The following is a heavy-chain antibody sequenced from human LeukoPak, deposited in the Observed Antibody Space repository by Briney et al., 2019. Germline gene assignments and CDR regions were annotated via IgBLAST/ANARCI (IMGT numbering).Heavy chain of an antibody. Sequence: SQTLSLTCAVSGGSITSDTYSWSWIRQPPGKGLEWIGYIHHSGSTNYNPSLRSRVTISVDKSKNHFSLNLNSVTAADTAVYYRVGGLGLAAVGDRFDPWGQGTLVTVSS. CDR1: GGSITSDTYS. V-gene: IGHV4-30-2*01. CDR2: IHHSGST. J-gene: IGHJ5*02. D-gene: IGHD2-21*01. CDR3: VGGLGLAAVGDRFDP.